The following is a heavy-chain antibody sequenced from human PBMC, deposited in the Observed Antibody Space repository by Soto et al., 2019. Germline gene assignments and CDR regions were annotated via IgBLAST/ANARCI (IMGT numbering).Heavy chain of an antibody. CDR3: ARGGGYSSSPGRYYYYYGMDV. V-gene: IGHV3-33*01. D-gene: IGHD6-6*01. CDR2: IWYDGSNK. Sequence: PGGSLRLSCAASGFTFSSYGMHWVRQAPGKGLEWVAVIWYDGSNKYYADSVKGRFTISRDNSKNTLYLQMNSLRAEDTAVYYCARGGGYSSSPGRYYYYYGMDVWGQGTTVTVSS. J-gene: IGHJ6*02. CDR1: GFTFSSYG.